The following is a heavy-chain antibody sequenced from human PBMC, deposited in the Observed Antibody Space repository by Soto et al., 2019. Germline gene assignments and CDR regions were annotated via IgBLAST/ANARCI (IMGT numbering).Heavy chain of an antibody. D-gene: IGHD6-6*01. Sequence: SETLSLTCTVSGGSISSGDYYWSWIRQPPGKGLEWIGYIYYSGSTYYNPSLKSRVTISVDTSKSQFSLKLSSVTAADTAVYYCARDGSSWGGYYYYYGMDVWGQGTTVTVSS. V-gene: IGHV4-30-4*01. CDR2: IYYSGST. J-gene: IGHJ6*02. CDR1: GGSISSGDYY. CDR3: ARDGSSWGGYYYYYGMDV.